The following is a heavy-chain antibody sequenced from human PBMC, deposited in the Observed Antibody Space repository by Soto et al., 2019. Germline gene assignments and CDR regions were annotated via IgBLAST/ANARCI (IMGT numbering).Heavy chain of an antibody. CDR1: GGSISSGGYS. J-gene: IGHJ4*02. V-gene: IGHV4-61*03. CDR3: ARLTFYNDYLFYFDY. Sequence: PSETLSLTCAVSGGSISSGGYSWSWIRQPPGKGLEWIGYIYYSGSTNYNPSLKSRVTISVDTSKNHFSLKVNSVTAGDTAVYYCARLTFYNDYLFYFDYWGQGTLVTVSS. D-gene: IGHD1-1*01. CDR2: IYYSGST.